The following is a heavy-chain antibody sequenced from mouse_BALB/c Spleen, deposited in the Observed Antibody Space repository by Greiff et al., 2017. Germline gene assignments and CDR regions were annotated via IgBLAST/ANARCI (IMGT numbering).Heavy chain of an antibody. V-gene: IGHV1-14*01. CDR2: INPYNDGT. D-gene: IGHD2-4*01. CDR3: ASPYDYEGWFAY. CDR1: GYTFTSYV. J-gene: IGHJ3*01. Sequence: EVKLQESGPELVKPGASVKMSCKASGYTFTSYVMHWVKQKPGQGLEWIGYINPYNDGTKYNEKFKGKATLTSDKSSSTAYMELSSLTSEDSAVYYCASPYDYEGWFAYWGQGTLVTVSA.